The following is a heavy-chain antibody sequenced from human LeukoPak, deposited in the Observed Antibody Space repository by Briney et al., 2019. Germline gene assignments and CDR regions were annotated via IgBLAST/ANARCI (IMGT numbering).Heavy chain of an antibody. V-gene: IGHV3-7*01. CDR2: INQNGNLK. CDR1: GFTVSSNY. CDR3: ARDPGFSAFDI. D-gene: IGHD3-3*01. J-gene: IGHJ3*02. Sequence: PGGSLRLSCAASGFTVSSNYMSWVRQTPDKGLELVANINQNGNLKSLLDSVKGRFTMSRDNAKRSVYLQMNNLRAEDTGVYYCARDPGFSAFDIWGQGTRITVSS.